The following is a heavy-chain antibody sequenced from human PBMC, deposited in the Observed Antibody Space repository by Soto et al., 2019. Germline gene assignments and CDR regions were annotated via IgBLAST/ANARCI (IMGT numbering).Heavy chain of an antibody. CDR1: GGSVSSGSYY. CDR2: IYYSGST. V-gene: IGHV4-61*01. J-gene: IGHJ1*01. D-gene: IGHD3-22*01. Sequence: QVQLQESGPGLVKPSETLSLTWTVSGGSVSSGSYYWSWIRQPPGKGLEWIGYIYYSGSTNYNPSLKSRVTISVDTSKNQFSLKLSSVTAADTAVYYCARGSGYVTVVVPGYLQHWGQGTLVTVSS. CDR3: ARGSGYVTVVVPGYLQH.